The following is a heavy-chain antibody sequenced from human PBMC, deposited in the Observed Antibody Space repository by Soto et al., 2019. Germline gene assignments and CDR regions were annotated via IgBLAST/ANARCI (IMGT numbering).Heavy chain of an antibody. D-gene: IGHD2-15*01. CDR3: ARSGGSPYYYYGMDA. V-gene: IGHV1-69*06. CDR1: AGTFNNYA. CDR2: TIPLFSTS. J-gene: IGHJ6*02. Sequence: QEQLVQSGPEVKQPGSSVTVSCKASAGTFNNYAICWVRQAPGQGLEWMGGTIPLFSTSSYAQTFKGRVTITADKSTSTVYMEMRNLKSEVTALYYCARSGGSPYYYYGMDAWGQGTPVTVS.